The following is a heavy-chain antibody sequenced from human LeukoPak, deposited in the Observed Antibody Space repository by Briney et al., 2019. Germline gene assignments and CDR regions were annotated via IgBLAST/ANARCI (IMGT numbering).Heavy chain of an antibody. D-gene: IGHD3-22*01. Sequence: ASVKVSCKASGYTFSTYGISWVRQAPGQGLEWMGWISAYNGNTNYAQKLQGRVTMTTDTSTNTAYMELRSLRSDDTAVYYCARDFAYYYDSSGYYKPRFDYWGQGTLVTVSS. J-gene: IGHJ4*02. CDR2: ISAYNGNT. V-gene: IGHV1-18*01. CDR3: ARDFAYYYDSSGYYKPRFDY. CDR1: GYTFSTYG.